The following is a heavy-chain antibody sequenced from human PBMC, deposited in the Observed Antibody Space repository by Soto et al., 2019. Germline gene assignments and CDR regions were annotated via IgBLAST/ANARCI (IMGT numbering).Heavy chain of an antibody. Sequence: VSLLLSCAASGFTFRSFTMNWVRQAAGKGLEWVSTISSNSAYIYYTDALRGRFTISRDNAKNSLHLQMKSLRAEDTAVYYCTRDASRDSSARGWFDPWGPGTLVTVSS. CDR2: ISSNSAYI. V-gene: IGHV3-21*01. J-gene: IGHJ5*02. CDR3: TRDASRDSSARGWFDP. CDR1: GFTFRSFT. D-gene: IGHD6-13*01.